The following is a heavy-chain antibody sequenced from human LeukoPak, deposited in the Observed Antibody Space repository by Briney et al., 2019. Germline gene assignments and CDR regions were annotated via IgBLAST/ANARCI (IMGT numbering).Heavy chain of an antibody. V-gene: IGHV1-8*01. J-gene: IGHJ5*02. Sequence: ASVKVSCKASGYTFTSYDINWVRQATGQGLEWMGWMNPNSGNTGYAQKFQGRVTMTRNTSISTAYMELSSLRSEDTAVYYCARGKKKVTIFGVVIGLEWFDPWGLGTLVTVSS. CDR3: ARGKKKVTIFGVVIGLEWFDP. CDR1: GYTFTSYD. D-gene: IGHD3-3*01. CDR2: MNPNSGNT.